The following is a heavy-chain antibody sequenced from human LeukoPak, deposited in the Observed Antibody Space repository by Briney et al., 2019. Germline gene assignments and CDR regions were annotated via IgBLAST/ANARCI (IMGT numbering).Heavy chain of an antibody. Sequence: SETLSLTCTVSGGSISSSSYYWGWIRQPPGKGLEWIGTIYYSGSTYYNPSLKSRVTISVDTSKNQFSLKLTSVTAADTAVYYCARGPFGVVIKPPDYWGQGTLVTVSS. V-gene: IGHV4-39*01. J-gene: IGHJ4*02. D-gene: IGHD3-3*01. CDR3: ARGPFGVVIKPPDY. CDR2: IYYSGST. CDR1: GGSISSSSYY.